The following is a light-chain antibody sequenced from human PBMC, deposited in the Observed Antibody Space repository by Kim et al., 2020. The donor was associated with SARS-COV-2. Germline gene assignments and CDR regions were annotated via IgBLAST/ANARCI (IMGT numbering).Light chain of an antibody. CDR3: QQRSNWRGIT. Sequence: PGERATLSCRASQSVSSYLAWYQQKPGQAPRLLIYDASNRATGIPARFSGSGSGTDFTLTISSLEPEDFAVYYCQQRSNWRGITFGQGTRLEIK. CDR2: DAS. V-gene: IGKV3-11*01. CDR1: QSVSSY. J-gene: IGKJ5*01.